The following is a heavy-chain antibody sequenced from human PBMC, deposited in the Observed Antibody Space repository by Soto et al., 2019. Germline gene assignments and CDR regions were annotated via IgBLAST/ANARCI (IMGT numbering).Heavy chain of an antibody. CDR2: IRSKANSYAT. Sequence: GGSLRLSCAASGFTFSGSTMHWVRQASGKGLEWVGRIRSKANSYATAYAASVKGRFTISRDDSKNTAYLQMNTLKTEDTAVYYCTGCYDILTGYYLDYFDYWGQGTLVTVSS. V-gene: IGHV3-73*01. D-gene: IGHD3-9*01. CDR3: TGCYDILTGYYLDYFDY. J-gene: IGHJ4*02. CDR1: GFTFSGST.